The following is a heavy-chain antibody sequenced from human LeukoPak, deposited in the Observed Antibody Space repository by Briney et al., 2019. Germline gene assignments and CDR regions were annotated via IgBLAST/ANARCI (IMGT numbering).Heavy chain of an antibody. CDR3: ARESYYYMDV. V-gene: IGHV4-59*01. Sequence: SETLSLTCTVSGGSISSYYWSWIRQPPGKGLEWIGYIYYSGSTNYNPSLKSRVTTSVDTSKNQFSLKLSSVTAADTAVYYCARESYYYMDVWGKGTTVTVSS. CDR1: GGSISSYY. J-gene: IGHJ6*03. CDR2: IYYSGST.